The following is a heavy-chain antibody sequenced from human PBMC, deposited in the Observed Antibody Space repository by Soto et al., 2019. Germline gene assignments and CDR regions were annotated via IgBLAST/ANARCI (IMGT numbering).Heavy chain of an antibody. J-gene: IGHJ4*02. Sequence: PGGSLRLSCAASGFTFSSYSMNWVRQAPGKGLEWVSSISSSSYIYYADSVKGRFTISRDNAKNSLYLQMNSLRAEDTAVYYCARDERIVVVVGATKPYYFDYWGQGTLVTVSS. CDR1: GFTFSSYS. CDR3: ARDERIVVVVGATKPYYFDY. V-gene: IGHV3-21*01. CDR2: ISSSSYI. D-gene: IGHD2-15*01.